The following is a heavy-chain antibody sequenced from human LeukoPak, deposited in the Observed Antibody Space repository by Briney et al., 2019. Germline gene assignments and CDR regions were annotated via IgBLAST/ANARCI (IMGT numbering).Heavy chain of an antibody. CDR1: GYSFTTYW. CDR3: ARLASEGTFDY. Sequence: GESLKISCQGSGYSFTTYWIAWVRQMPGKGLEWMGIIYPADSDTRYSPSFQGQVTISADKSISTAYLQWSSLKASDTAMYYCARLASEGTFDYWGQGPLATVSS. D-gene: IGHD1-1*01. V-gene: IGHV5-51*01. J-gene: IGHJ4*02. CDR2: IYPADSDT.